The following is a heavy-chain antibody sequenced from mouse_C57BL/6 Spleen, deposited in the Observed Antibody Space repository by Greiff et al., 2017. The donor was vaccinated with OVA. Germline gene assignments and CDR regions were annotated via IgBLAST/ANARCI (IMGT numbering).Heavy chain of an antibody. J-gene: IGHJ3*01. CDR1: GFTFSNYW. CDR3: TPFYDGDYPFAD. Sequence: EVQLMESGGGLVQPGGSMKLSCVASGFTFSNYWMNWVRQSPEKGLEWVAQIRLKSDNYATHYAESVKGRFTISRDDSKSSVYLQMNNLSAEDTGIYYCTPFYDGDYPFADWGQGTLVTVSA. V-gene: IGHV6-3*01. D-gene: IGHD2-3*01. CDR2: IRLKSDNYAT.